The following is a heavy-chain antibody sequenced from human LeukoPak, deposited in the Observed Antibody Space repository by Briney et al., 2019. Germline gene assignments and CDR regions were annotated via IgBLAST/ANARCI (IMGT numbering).Heavy chain of an antibody. Sequence: GESLKISCAASGFTFSDYYMSWIRQAPGKGLEWVSYISSSSSYTNYADSVKGRFTISRDNAKNSLYLQMNSPRAEDTAVYYCARARIAAEVDYWGQGTLVTVSS. J-gene: IGHJ4*02. V-gene: IGHV3-11*05. CDR2: ISSSSSYT. CDR1: GFTFSDYY. CDR3: ARARIAAEVDY. D-gene: IGHD6-13*01.